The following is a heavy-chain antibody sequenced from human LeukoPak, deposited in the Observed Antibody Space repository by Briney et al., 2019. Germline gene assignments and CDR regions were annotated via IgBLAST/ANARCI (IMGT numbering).Heavy chain of an antibody. CDR1: GFTFSNAW. CDR2: IKSKTDGGTT. Sequence: GGSLRLSCAASGFTFSNAWMSWVRQAPGKGLEWVGRIKSKTDGGTTDSAAPVKGRFTISRDDSKNTLYLQMNSLKTEDTAVHYCTTRTKYSSSWSDAFDIWGQGTMVTVSS. V-gene: IGHV3-15*01. CDR3: TTRTKYSSSWSDAFDI. D-gene: IGHD6-13*01. J-gene: IGHJ3*02.